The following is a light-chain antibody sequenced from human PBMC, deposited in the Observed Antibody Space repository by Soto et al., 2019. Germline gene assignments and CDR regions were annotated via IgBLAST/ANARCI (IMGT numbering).Light chain of an antibody. CDR2: AAS. V-gene: IGKV1-39*01. Sequence: DIQMTQSPSSLSASVGGRVTITCRASQSISSYLNWYQQKPGKAPKLLIYAASSLQSGVPSRFSGSGSGTYFALTISSLQLEDFATYYCQQNYSPPLSFGGGTKVDIK. CDR3: QQNYSPPLS. CDR1: QSISSY. J-gene: IGKJ4*01.